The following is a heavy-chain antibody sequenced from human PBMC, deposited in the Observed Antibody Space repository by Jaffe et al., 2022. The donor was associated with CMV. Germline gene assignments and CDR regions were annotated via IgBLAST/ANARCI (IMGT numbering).Heavy chain of an antibody. CDR2: ISSGSYYK. Sequence: EVQLVESGGGLVKPGGSLRLSCAASGFSFSGYSMNWVRQAPGKGLEWVASISSGSYYKNYADSVKGRFTISRDNAAKSLYLQMNSLRVEDTAVYYCARDQGYDSSGYVDCWGQGTLVTVSS. CDR3: ARDQGYDSSGYVDC. J-gene: IGHJ4*02. CDR1: GFSFSGYS. V-gene: IGHV3-21*01. D-gene: IGHD3-22*01.